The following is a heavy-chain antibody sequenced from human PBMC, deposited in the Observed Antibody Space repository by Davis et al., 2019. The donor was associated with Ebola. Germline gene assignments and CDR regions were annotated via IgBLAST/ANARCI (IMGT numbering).Heavy chain of an antibody. CDR1: GYTFNSYA. CDR2: INAGNGNT. CDR3: ARDPLYSGSYYGWFDP. D-gene: IGHD1-26*01. J-gene: IGHJ5*02. V-gene: IGHV1-3*01. Sequence: ASVKVSCKASGYTFNSYAMHWVRQAPGQRLEWMGWINAGNGNTKYSQKFQGRVTITRDTSASTAYMELSSLRSEDTAVYYCARDPLYSGSYYGWFDPWGQGTLVTVSS.